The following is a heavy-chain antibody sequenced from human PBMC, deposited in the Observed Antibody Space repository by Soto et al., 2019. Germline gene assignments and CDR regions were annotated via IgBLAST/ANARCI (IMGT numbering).Heavy chain of an antibody. J-gene: IGHJ6*02. Sequence: SETLSLTCTVSGGSVSSGSFYWSWIRRAPGKGLEWIGYFYDSGSTNYNPSLRSRVTISVDTSKNQFSLKLSSVTAADTAVYYCAASAPPATNYYYAMDVWGQGTTVTVSS. V-gene: IGHV4-61*01. CDR3: AASAPPATNYYYAMDV. CDR2: FYDSGST. D-gene: IGHD5-12*01. CDR1: GGSVSSGSFY.